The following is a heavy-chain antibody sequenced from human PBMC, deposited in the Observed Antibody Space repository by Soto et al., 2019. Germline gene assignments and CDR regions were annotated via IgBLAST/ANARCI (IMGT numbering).Heavy chain of an antibody. V-gene: IGHV3-30*18. CDR3: ANERGGCSGGACYDGLDV. CDR1: GFTFSRYG. D-gene: IGHD2-15*01. CDR2: TSYDGSRK. J-gene: IGHJ6*02. Sequence: QVHLVESGGGAVQPGRSLRLSCAASGFTFSRYGMHWVRQSPGKGLEWVAVTSYDGSRKFYPDSVKGRFTISRDNSKNSLVLDMNSLKTEDTAMYYCANERGGCSGGACYDGLDVWGQGTTVTVSS.